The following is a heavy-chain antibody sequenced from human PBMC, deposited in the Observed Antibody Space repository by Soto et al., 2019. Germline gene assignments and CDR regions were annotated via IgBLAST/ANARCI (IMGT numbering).Heavy chain of an antibody. Sequence: QGQLVQSGPEVKKPGASVKVSCKASGYTFSRYGISWVRQAPGQGLEWMGWISGYNGDTKYAQKVQGRVTMTIDTSTYTAYMELRSLTSDAAAIYYCAKNGQPPYYYGMDVWGQGTTVTVSS. CDR2: ISGYNGDT. J-gene: IGHJ6*02. CDR1: GYTFSRYG. CDR3: AKNGQPPYYYGMDV. D-gene: IGHD2-8*01. V-gene: IGHV1-18*01.